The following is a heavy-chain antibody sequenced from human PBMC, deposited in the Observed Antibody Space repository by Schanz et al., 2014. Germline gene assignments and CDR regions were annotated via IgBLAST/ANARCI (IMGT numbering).Heavy chain of an antibody. J-gene: IGHJ4*02. CDR1: GFTFSSYA. V-gene: IGHV3-7*01. CDR3: ARDAVTSVLTPGFYY. Sequence: EVQLLESGGGLVQPGGSLRLSCVASGFTFSSYAMTWVRQAPGKGLEWVANIKQDGSEKYYVDSVKGRFTISRDNAKKSLYLRMNSLRAEDTAVYYCARDAVTSVLTPGFYYWGQGTLVTVSS. D-gene: IGHD4-17*01. CDR2: IKQDGSEK.